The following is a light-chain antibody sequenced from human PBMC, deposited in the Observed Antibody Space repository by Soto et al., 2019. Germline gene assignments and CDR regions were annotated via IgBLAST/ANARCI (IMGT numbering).Light chain of an antibody. Sequence: DIVMTQSPASLSVSPWEGVTLSCRASQSVGNDVAWYQQIGGQDHRLLIYGASTRATGVPARFNGSGSGTDFTLTISSLQSEDFGIYYCQQYYNWTQAWTFGQGTRVHIK. J-gene: IGKJ1*01. CDR3: QQYYNWTQAWT. CDR2: GAS. CDR1: QSVGND. V-gene: IGKV3-15*01.